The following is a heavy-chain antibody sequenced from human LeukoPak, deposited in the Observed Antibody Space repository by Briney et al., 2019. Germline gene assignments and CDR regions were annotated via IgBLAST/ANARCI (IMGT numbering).Heavy chain of an antibody. D-gene: IGHD1-26*01. CDR2: IKKDGSEK. CDR3: AREEWELLRYYYYYMDV. CDR1: GFTFSSYW. V-gene: IGHV3-7*01. J-gene: IGHJ6*03. Sequence: GGSLRLSCAASGFTFSSYWMSWVRQAPGKGLEWVAKIKKDGSEKYYVDSVKGRFTISRDNAKTSLSLQMNSLSPEDTAVYYCAREEWELLRYYYYYMDVWGKGTTVTVSS.